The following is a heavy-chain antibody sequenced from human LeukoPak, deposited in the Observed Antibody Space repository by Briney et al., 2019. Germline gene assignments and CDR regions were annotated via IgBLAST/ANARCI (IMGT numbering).Heavy chain of an antibody. CDR2: ISSSSSYI. V-gene: IGHV3-21*04. CDR1: GFTFSSYS. J-gene: IGHJ4*02. Sequence: PGRSLRLSCAASGFTFSSYSMNWVRQAPGKGLEWVSSISSSSSYIYYADSVKGRFTISRDNSENTLYLQMSGLRAEDTAIYYCAKGTGDTAYYFDFWGQGVLVTVSS. CDR3: AKGTGDTAYYFDF. D-gene: IGHD7-27*01.